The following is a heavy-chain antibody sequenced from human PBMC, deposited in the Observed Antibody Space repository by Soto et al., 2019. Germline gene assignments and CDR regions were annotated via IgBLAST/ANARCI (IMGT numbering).Heavy chain of an antibody. CDR2: IDPSDSYT. D-gene: IGHD1-7*01. Sequence: PGESLKISCKGSGYSFTSYWISWVRQMPGKGLEWVGRIDPSDSYTNNSPSFQGHVTISADKSISTAYLQWSSLKASDTAMYYCARHVDWDWAYSYGMDVCGQGTTVTVSS. V-gene: IGHV5-10-1*01. J-gene: IGHJ6*02. CDR1: GYSFTSYW. CDR3: ARHVDWDWAYSYGMDV.